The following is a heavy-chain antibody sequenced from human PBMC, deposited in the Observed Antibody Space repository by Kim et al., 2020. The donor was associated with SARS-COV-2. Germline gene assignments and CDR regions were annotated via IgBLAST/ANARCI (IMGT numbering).Heavy chain of an antibody. CDR3: ARSKAGYSGYDEPVFDY. CDR2: IIPIFGTA. CDR1: GGTFSSYA. Sequence: SVKVSCKASGGTFSSYAISWVRQAPGQGLEWMGGIIPIFGTANYAQKFQGRVTITADESTSTAYMELSSLRSEDTAVYYCARSKAGYSGYDEPVFDYWGQGTLVTVSS. J-gene: IGHJ4*02. D-gene: IGHD5-12*01. V-gene: IGHV1-69*13.